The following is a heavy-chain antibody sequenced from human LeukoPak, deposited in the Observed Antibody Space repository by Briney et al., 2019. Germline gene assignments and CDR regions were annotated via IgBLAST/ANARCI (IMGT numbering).Heavy chain of an antibody. CDR1: GFSFDDYA. CDR3: AKDISGTYLAALDY. D-gene: IGHD1-26*01. Sequence: GGSLRLSCAASGFSFDDYAMHWVRQAPGKGLEWVSGISWNSDTIGYADSVKGRFTISRDNAKNSLYLQVNSLRAEDTALYYCAKDISGTYLAALDYWGQGTLVTVSS. J-gene: IGHJ4*02. V-gene: IGHV3-9*01. CDR2: ISWNSDTI.